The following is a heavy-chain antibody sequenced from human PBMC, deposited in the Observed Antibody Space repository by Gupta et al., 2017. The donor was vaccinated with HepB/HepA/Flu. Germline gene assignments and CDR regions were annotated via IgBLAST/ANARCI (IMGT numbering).Heavy chain of an antibody. D-gene: IGHD4-17*01. CDR3: ARETSGDGDAFDI. J-gene: IGHJ3*02. Sequence: DSVRGRFTISRDNAKNSLYLQMYSLRGEDTAVYYCARETSGDGDAFDIWGQGTKVTVSS. V-gene: IGHV3-48*03.